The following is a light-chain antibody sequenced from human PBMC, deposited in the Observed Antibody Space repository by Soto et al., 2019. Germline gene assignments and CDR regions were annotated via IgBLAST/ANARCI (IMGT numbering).Light chain of an antibody. CDR3: QTWASGIPV. V-gene: IGLV4-69*01. CDR2: FNIDGSH. Sequence: QLVLTQSPSASASLGASVKLTCTLSSGHSRYAIAWHQQQPDKGPRYLMKFNIDGSHTKGDGIPDRFSGSSSGTERYLTISSLQSEEEADYYGQTWASGIPVFGGGTKVTVL. CDR1: SGHSRYA. J-gene: IGLJ2*01.